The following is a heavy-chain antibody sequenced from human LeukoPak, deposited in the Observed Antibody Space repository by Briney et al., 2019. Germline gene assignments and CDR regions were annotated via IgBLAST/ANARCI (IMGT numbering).Heavy chain of an antibody. J-gene: IGHJ4*02. CDR3: ARAARYDSSGYYSSPYYFDY. CDR2: ISSNGGST. CDR1: GFTFSSYA. V-gene: IGHV3-64*01. D-gene: IGHD3-22*01. Sequence: GGSLRLSCAASGFTFSSYAMHWVRQAPGKGLEYVSAISSNGGSTYYANSVKGRFTISRDNSKNTLYLQMGSLRAEDMAVYYCARAARYDSSGYYSSPYYFDYWGPGTLVTVSS.